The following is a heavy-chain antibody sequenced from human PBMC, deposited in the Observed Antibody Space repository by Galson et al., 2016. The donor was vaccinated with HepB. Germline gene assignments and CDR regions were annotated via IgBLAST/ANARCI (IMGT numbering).Heavy chain of an antibody. D-gene: IGHD1-26*01. Sequence: LRLSCAASGFSFSSYWMSWVRQAPGKGLEWVALVSFDGKNKFYADSVKGRFTISKDNSQSTLFLQMNSLRTDDTAVYFCARDRRPAGAFKSDRVGAADYWGQGTLVSVSS. CDR1: GFSFSSYW. J-gene: IGHJ4*01. CDR3: ARDRRPAGAFKSDRVGAADY. CDR2: VSFDGKNK. V-gene: IGHV3-30*03.